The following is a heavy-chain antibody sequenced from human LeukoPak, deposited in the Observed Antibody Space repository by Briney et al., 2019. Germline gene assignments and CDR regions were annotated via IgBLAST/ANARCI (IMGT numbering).Heavy chain of an antibody. CDR3: AKALGMSGGYYFDY. D-gene: IGHD7-27*01. CDR2: ISPSGGTT. Sequence: GGSLRLSCAASGFTFSSYAMSWVRQAPGKGLEWVSAISPSGGTTYYADYVRGRFTISRDNSKNTLYLQMNSLRAEDTAVYYCAKALGMSGGYYFDYWGQGTLVTVSS. J-gene: IGHJ4*02. CDR1: GFTFSSYA. V-gene: IGHV3-23*01.